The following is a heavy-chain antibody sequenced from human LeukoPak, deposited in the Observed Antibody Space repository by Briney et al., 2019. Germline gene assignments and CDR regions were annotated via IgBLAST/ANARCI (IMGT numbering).Heavy chain of an antibody. D-gene: IGHD3-10*01. CDR2: ISYDGSNK. CDR1: GFTFSSYG. Sequence: PGRSLRLSCAASGFTFSSYGMHWVRQAPGKGLEGVAVISYDGSNKYYADSVKGRFTISRDNSKNTLYLQMNSLRAEDTAVYYCAKDRGWGYYGSGSYWVRYYFDYWGQGTLVTVSS. CDR3: AKDRGWGYYGSGSYWVRYYFDY. V-gene: IGHV3-30*18. J-gene: IGHJ4*02.